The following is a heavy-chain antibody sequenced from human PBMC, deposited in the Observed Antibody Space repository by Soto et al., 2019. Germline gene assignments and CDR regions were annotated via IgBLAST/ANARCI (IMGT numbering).Heavy chain of an antibody. J-gene: IGHJ4*02. V-gene: IGHV3-23*01. Sequence: EVQLLESGGGLVQPGGSLRLSCAAAGFTFSIYAMSWFRQAPGKGLEWVSAISGSGGSTYYADSVKGRLTISRDNSKNTLYLQMNSLRADDTAVYYCAKATRGGAATLIRDYWGQGTLVTVSS. CDR2: ISGSGGST. CDR1: GFTFSIYA. CDR3: AKATRGGAATLIRDY. D-gene: IGHD6-13*01.